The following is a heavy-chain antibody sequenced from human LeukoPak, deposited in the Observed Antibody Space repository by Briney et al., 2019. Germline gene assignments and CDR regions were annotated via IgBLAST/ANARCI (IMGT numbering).Heavy chain of an antibody. J-gene: IGHJ4*02. CDR2: INHSGST. CDR3: ARESYSSSWWLDY. D-gene: IGHD6-13*01. CDR1: GGSFSSYY. V-gene: IGHV4-34*01. Sequence: SETLSLTCAVYGGSFSSYYWSWIRQPPGKGLEWIGEINHSGSTNYNPSLKSRVTISLDTSKNQFSLRLSSVTAADTAVYYCARESYSSSWWLDYWGQGTLVTVSS.